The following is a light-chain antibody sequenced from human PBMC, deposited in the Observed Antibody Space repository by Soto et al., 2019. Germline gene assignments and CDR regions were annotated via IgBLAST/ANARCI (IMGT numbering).Light chain of an antibody. CDR1: QSVSNSY. CDR2: GAS. V-gene: IGKV3-20*01. J-gene: IGKJ1*01. CDR3: QQYAGSPLA. Sequence: EIVLTQSPGTLSLSPGERATLSCRASQSVSNSYLAWYQQKPGQAPRLLIYGASSRATGIPDRFSGSGSGTDFTLTISSLEPEDFAVYYCQQYAGSPLAFGQGTKVEI.